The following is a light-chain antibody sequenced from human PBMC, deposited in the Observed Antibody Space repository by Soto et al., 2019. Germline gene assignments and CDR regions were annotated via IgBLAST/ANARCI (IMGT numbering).Light chain of an antibody. J-gene: IGKJ4*01. CDR2: DAS. V-gene: IGKV1-5*01. Sequence: DIQMTQSPSTLSASVGDRVTISCRASQSIKNWLAWYQQKPGTAPKFLIYDASTLESGVPSRFSGSGSGTEFTLTISSLQADDFATYFCQQYDDYPLTFGGGTKVDIK. CDR1: QSIKNW. CDR3: QQYDDYPLT.